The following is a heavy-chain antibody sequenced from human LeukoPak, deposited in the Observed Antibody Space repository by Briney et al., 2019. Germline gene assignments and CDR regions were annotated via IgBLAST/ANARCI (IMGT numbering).Heavy chain of an antibody. CDR2: IKQDGSEK. D-gene: IGHD5-18*01. CDR3: AREAGIPPSTQQWPTSVDY. Sequence: GGSLRLSCVASGFTFSSSWMSWVRQAPGKGLEWVANIKQDGSEKYCVDSVKGRFTISRDNAKNSLYLQMNSLRAEHTAVYYCAREAGIPPSTQQWPTSVDYWGQGTLVTVSS. CDR1: GFTFSSSW. V-gene: IGHV3-7*05. J-gene: IGHJ4*02.